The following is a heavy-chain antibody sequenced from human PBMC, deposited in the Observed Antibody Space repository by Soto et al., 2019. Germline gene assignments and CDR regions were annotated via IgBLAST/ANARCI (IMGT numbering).Heavy chain of an antibody. Sequence: GGSLRLSCAASGFTFSDYYMSWIRQAPGKGLEWVSYISSSGSTIYYADSVKGRFTISRDNAKNSLYLQMNSLRAEDTAVYYCARDYGDYVFSAFDIWGQGTMVTVSS. V-gene: IGHV3-11*01. CDR3: ARDYGDYVFSAFDI. CDR2: ISSSGSTI. J-gene: IGHJ3*02. D-gene: IGHD4-17*01. CDR1: GFTFSDYY.